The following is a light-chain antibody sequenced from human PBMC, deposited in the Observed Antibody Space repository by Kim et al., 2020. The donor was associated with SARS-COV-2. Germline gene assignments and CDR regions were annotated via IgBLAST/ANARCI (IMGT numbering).Light chain of an antibody. CDR2: ADN. Sequence: KTVTISCTRSSGSIASNYVQWYQQRPGSAPTTVIYADNQRPSGVPDRFSGSIDSSSNSASLTISGLKTEDEADYYCQSYDSSNPWVFGGGTQLTV. CDR1: SGSIASNY. CDR3: QSYDSSNPWV. V-gene: IGLV6-57*03. J-gene: IGLJ3*02.